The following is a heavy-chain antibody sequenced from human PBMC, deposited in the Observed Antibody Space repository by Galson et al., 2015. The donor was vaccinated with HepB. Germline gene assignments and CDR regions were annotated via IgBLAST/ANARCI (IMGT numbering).Heavy chain of an antibody. D-gene: IGHD3-3*01. Sequence: SLRLSCAASGFTFSSYPMSWVRQAPGRGLEWVSSISATADTTHYADSVKGRFTISSDNSKNTLYLQMNSLRAEDTAVYYCAKDGGFFGAGAAYGFCDYWGQGTLVTVSA. J-gene: IGHJ4*02. V-gene: IGHV3-23*01. CDR3: AKDGGFFGAGAAYGFCDY. CDR1: GFTFSSYP. CDR2: ISATADTT.